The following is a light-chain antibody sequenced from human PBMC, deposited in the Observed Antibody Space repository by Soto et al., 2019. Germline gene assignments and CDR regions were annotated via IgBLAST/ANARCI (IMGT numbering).Light chain of an antibody. V-gene: IGKV1-5*03. CDR3: QQYNSYPWT. J-gene: IGKJ1*01. CDR2: KAS. Sequence: IQMTQSPSFVSSSVGDRVTITCLASQGISRWLSWYQKKTGTAPKLLIYKASTLKSGVPSRLRGGGYGTELTITISSLQTDEIETYSCQQYNSYPWTFGQGTKVDIK. CDR1: QGISRW.